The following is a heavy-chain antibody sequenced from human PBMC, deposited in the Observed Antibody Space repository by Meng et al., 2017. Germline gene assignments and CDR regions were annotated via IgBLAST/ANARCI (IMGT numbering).Heavy chain of an antibody. J-gene: IGHJ4*02. Sequence: GSLRLSCVVSGGSISSIDWWSWVRQPPGKGREWIGEIYHGGDTNYNPSLKSRVTIAIDKSKNQFSLKLSSVTAADTAVYYCASWIYSCGWQWGQGALVTVSS. CDR2: IYHGGDT. V-gene: IGHV4/OR15-8*02. CDR3: ASWIYSCGWQ. D-gene: IGHD6-19*01. CDR1: GGSISSIDW.